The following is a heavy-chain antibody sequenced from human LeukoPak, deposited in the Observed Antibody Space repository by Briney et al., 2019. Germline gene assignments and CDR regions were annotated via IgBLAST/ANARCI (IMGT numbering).Heavy chain of an antibody. CDR3: ARGSPDSSSSVDFDY. D-gene: IGHD6-6*01. V-gene: IGHV3-30*04. Sequence: GGSLRLSCAASGFTFSSYAMHWVRQAPGKGLEWVAFISYDGSNKYYADSVKGRFTISRGNAKNTLYLQMSSLRVEDTAVYYRARGSPDSSSSVDFDYWGQGTLVTVSS. J-gene: IGHJ4*02. CDR1: GFTFSSYA. CDR2: ISYDGSNK.